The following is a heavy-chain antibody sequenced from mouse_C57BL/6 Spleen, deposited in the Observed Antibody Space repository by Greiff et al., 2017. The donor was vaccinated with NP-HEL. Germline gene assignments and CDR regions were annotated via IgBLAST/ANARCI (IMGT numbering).Heavy chain of an antibody. V-gene: IGHV1-50*01. CDR1: GYTFTSYW. Sequence: QVQLQQPGAELVKPGASVKLSCKASGYTFTSYWMQWVKQRPGQGLEWIGEIDPSDSYTNYNQKFKGKATLTVDTSSSTAYMQPSSLTSEDSAVYYCARGGVVPYFDYWGQGTTLTVSS. D-gene: IGHD1-1*01. CDR2: IDPSDSYT. CDR3: ARGGVVPYFDY. J-gene: IGHJ2*01.